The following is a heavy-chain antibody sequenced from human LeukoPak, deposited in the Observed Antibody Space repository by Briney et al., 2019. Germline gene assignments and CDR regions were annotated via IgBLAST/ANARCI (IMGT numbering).Heavy chain of an antibody. Sequence: SETLSLTCAVSGGSISSGGYSWSWIRQPPGKGLEWIGYIYHSGSTYYNPSLKSRVTISVDRSKNQFSLKLSSVTAADTAVYYCAREGVSTHTDAFDIRGQGTMVTVSS. CDR2: IYHSGST. D-gene: IGHD6-13*01. CDR3: AREGVSTHTDAFDI. CDR1: GGSISSGGYS. V-gene: IGHV4-30-2*01. J-gene: IGHJ3*02.